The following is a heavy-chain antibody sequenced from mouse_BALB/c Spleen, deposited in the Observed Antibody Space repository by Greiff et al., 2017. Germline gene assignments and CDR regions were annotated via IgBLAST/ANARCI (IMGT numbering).Heavy chain of an antibody. CDR1: GFTFSSFG. V-gene: IGHV5-17*02. Sequence: DVQLVESGGGLVQPGGSRKLSCAASGFTFSSFGMHWVRQAPEKGLEWIAYISSGSSTIYYADTVKGRFTISRDNPKNTLFLQMTSLRSEDTAMYYCARSYYYGSSSLFAHWGQGTLVTVSA. J-gene: IGHJ3*01. CDR3: ARSYYYGSSSLFAH. CDR2: ISSGSSTI. D-gene: IGHD1-1*01.